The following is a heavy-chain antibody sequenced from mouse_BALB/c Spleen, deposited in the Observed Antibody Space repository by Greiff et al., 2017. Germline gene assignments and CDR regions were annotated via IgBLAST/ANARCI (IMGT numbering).Heavy chain of an antibody. CDR1: GFSLTSYG. D-gene: IGHD2-14*01. Sequence: VKLVESGPGLVQPSQSLSITCTVSGFSLTSYGVHWVRQSPGKGLEWLGVIWSGGSTDYNAAFISRLSISKDNSKSQVFFKMNSLQANDTAIYYCATNYRYDVYAMDYWGQGTSVTVSS. CDR3: ATNYRYDVYAMDY. V-gene: IGHV2-2*02. CDR2: IWSGGST. J-gene: IGHJ4*01.